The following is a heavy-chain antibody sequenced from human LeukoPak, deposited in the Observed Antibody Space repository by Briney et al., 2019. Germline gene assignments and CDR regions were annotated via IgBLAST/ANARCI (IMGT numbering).Heavy chain of an antibody. CDR1: GFTFNNYA. Sequence: PGGSLRLSCAASGFTFNNYAMNWVRQAPGKGLEWVSSINGSGDTTYYADSVKGRFTISRDNFKNTLYLQMNYLRAADTAIYYCAKAISSAFYYYGMDVWGQGTTVSVSS. V-gene: IGHV3-23*01. CDR2: INGSGDTT. D-gene: IGHD6-19*01. J-gene: IGHJ6*02. CDR3: AKAISSAFYYYGMDV.